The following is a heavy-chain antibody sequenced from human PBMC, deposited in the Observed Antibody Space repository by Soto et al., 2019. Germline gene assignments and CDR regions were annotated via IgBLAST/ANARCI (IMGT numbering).Heavy chain of an antibody. CDR1: GYTFTDYR. CDR3: ARPAGRLANWFDP. Sequence: QVQLVQSGVEVKKPGASVKDSCKASGYTFTDYRMIWVRQAPGQGLEWMGIINPSGGSTNYAPNFQGRVTLTRDSFTSTVYMELSNLRSEDTAVYYCARPAGRLANWFDPWGQGTLVTVSS. J-gene: IGHJ5*02. V-gene: IGHV1-46*01. CDR2: INPSGGST. D-gene: IGHD6-6*01.